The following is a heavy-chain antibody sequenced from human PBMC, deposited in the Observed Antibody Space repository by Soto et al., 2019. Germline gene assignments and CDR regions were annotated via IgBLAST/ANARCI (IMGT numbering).Heavy chain of an antibody. CDR1: GGSISSSSYY. J-gene: IGHJ3*02. CDR3: ASTVTTLGDAFDI. V-gene: IGHV4-39*01. CDR2: IYYSGST. D-gene: IGHD4-17*01. Sequence: QLQLQESGTGLVKPSETLSLTCTVSGGSISSSSYYWGWIRQPPGKGLEWIGSIYYSGSTYYNPSLKSRVTISLDTAKNQFSLKLSSVTAADTAVYYWASTVTTLGDAFDIWGQGTMVTGSS.